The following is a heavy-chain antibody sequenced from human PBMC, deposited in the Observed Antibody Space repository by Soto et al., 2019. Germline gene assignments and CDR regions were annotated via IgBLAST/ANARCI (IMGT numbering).Heavy chain of an antibody. J-gene: IGHJ3*02. D-gene: IGHD3-16*02. CDR2: ISAYNGNT. V-gene: IGHV1-18*01. Sequence: QVQLVQSGAEVKKPGASVKVSCKASGYTFTSYGISWVRQAPGQGLEWMGWISAYNGNTNYAQKLQGRVTMTTDTSTSTAYMELRSLRSDDTAVYYCAIDPRYDYIWGSYRYIGYAFDIWGQGTMVTVSS. CDR3: AIDPRYDYIWGSYRYIGYAFDI. CDR1: GYTFTSYG.